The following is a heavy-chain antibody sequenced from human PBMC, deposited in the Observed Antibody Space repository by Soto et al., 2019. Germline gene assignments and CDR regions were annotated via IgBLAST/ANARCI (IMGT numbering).Heavy chain of an antibody. CDR1: GGSFSGYY. V-gene: IGHV4-34*01. Sequence: SETLSLTCAVSGGSFSGYYWSWIRQPPGKGLEWIGEINHSGSTNYNPSLTSRVTISVDTSKNQFSLKLSSVTAADTAVYYCATLELLWCGEKDVMDVWGQGTTVTVSS. CDR3: ATLELLWCGEKDVMDV. D-gene: IGHD3-10*01. J-gene: IGHJ6*02. CDR2: INHSGST.